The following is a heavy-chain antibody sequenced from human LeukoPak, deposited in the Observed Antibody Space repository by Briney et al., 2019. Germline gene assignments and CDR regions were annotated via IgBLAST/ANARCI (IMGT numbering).Heavy chain of an antibody. CDR2: INHSGST. V-gene: IGHV4-34*01. CDR1: GGSFSGYY. D-gene: IGHD6-19*01. Sequence: SETLSLTCAVYGGSFSGYYWSWIRQPPGKGLEWIGEINHSGSTNYNPSLKSRVTISVDTSKNQFSLKLSSVTAADTAVYYCARRGSNSGWFIDYWGQETLVTVSS. J-gene: IGHJ4*02. CDR3: ARRGSNSGWFIDY.